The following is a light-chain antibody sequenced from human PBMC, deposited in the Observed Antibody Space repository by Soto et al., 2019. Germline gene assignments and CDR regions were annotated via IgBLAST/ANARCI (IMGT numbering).Light chain of an antibody. CDR3: QHYNDWPPTWT. Sequence: EIVMTQSPATLSVSPGERATLSCRASQSVSSKLAWYQQKPGQAPRVLIHGASTRATGIPARFSGSGSGTEFTLTISNLQSEDFAVYYCQHYNDWPPTWTFGQGTKVDIK. V-gene: IGKV3-15*01. CDR1: QSVSSK. CDR2: GAS. J-gene: IGKJ1*01.